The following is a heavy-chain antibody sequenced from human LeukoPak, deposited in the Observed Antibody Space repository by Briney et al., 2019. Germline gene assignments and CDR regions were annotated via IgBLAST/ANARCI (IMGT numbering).Heavy chain of an antibody. D-gene: IGHD1-14*01. CDR2: IYSGGST. Sequence: GGSLRLSCAASGFTVSSNYMSWVRQAPGKGLECVSVIYSGGSTYYADSVKGRFTISRDNSKNTLYLQMNSLRAEDTAVYYCARDRVNPYYYYGMDVWGQGTTVTVSS. J-gene: IGHJ6*02. CDR3: ARDRVNPYYYYGMDV. CDR1: GFTVSSNY. V-gene: IGHV3-53*01.